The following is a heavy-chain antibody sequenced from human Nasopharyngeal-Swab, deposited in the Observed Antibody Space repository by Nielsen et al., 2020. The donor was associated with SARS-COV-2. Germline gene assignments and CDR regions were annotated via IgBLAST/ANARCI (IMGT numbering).Heavy chain of an antibody. CDR1: GYTFTGYY. Sequence: ASVKVSCKASGYTFTGYYMHWVRQAPGQGLEWMGWINPNSGGTNYAQKFQGRVTMTRGTSISTAYMELSRLRSDDTAVYYCARDGGYDPWFDPWGQGTLVTVSS. J-gene: IGHJ5*02. CDR2: INPNSGGT. CDR3: ARDGGYDPWFDP. D-gene: IGHD5-12*01. V-gene: IGHV1-2*02.